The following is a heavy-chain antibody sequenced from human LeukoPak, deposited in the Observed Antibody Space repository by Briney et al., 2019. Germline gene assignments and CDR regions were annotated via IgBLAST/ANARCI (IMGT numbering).Heavy chain of an antibody. CDR1: GYSFSSYL. CDR2: ISGHNGNT. J-gene: IGHJ3*02. V-gene: IGHV1-18*01. Sequence: GASVKVSCKASGYSFSSYLISWVRQVPGQGLEWMGWISGHNGNTDYAQKFKDRVTLTTDTSSSTAYMELRSLTSDDTAVYYCARGVGDGYNDAFDIWGQGTMVTVSS. CDR3: ARGVGDGYNDAFDI. D-gene: IGHD5-24*01.